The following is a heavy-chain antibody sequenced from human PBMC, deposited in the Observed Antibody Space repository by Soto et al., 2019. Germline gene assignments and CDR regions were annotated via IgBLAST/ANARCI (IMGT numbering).Heavy chain of an antibody. CDR3: AREVQVHTPAFVY. J-gene: IGHJ4*02. V-gene: IGHV1-69*19. D-gene: IGHD3-10*01. CDR2: ISPMFGAA. CDR1: GGTFNTYA. Sequence: QVQLVQSGAEMKKPGSSVKVSCQSSGGTFNTYAMNWVRQAPGKGPEWMGDISPMFGAANYAPKFQGRVTITADESTRTSYMQLSSLTSEATALYWCAREVQVHTPAFVYWGQGPLVNVSS.